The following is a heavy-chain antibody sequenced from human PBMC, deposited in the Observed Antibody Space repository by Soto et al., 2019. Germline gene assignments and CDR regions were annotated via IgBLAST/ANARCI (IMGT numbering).Heavy chain of an antibody. V-gene: IGHV1-18*01. CDR2: ISAHNGNT. CDR3: ARDPYSWNDGGDY. J-gene: IGHJ4*02. Sequence: QVQLVQSGAEVKKPGASVKVSCKASGYTFSSYGINWVRQAPGQGLEWMGWISAHNGNTHYAQNLQRRVTLTTDTSTSTAYMELMSLRSDGTAVYYCARDPYSWNDGGDYWGQGTLVTVSS. D-gene: IGHD1-1*01. CDR1: GYTFSSYG.